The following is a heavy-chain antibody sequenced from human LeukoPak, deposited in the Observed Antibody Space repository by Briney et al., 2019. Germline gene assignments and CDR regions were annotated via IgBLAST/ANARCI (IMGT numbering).Heavy chain of an antibody. CDR3: AREGKLTGYFGGLGFNY. D-gene: IGHD6-19*01. CDR1: GGSISSYY. J-gene: IGHJ4*02. CDR2: MYYSGNT. V-gene: IGHV4-59*01. Sequence: LETLSLTCTVTGGSISSYYWSWIRQPPGKGLEWIGYMYYSGNTNYNPSLKSRVTISVDTSKNQFSLNLTSVTAADTAVYYCAREGKLTGYFGGLGFNYWGQGILVTVSS.